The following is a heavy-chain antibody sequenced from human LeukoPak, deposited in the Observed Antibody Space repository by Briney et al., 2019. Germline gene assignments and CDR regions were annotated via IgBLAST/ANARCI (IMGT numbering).Heavy chain of an antibody. V-gene: IGHV3-15*01. CDR2: IKSKTDGGTP. J-gene: IGHJ3*02. CDR3: TRHNYDRSGYGAFDI. D-gene: IGHD3-22*01. Sequence: PGGSLRLSCAASGFTFNNAWMNWVRQAPGKGLEWVGRIKSKTDGGTPDYAAPVKGRFTISRDDSKNTLYLQMNSLATEDTAVYYCTRHNYDRSGYGAFDIWGQGTMVTVSS. CDR1: GFTFNNAW.